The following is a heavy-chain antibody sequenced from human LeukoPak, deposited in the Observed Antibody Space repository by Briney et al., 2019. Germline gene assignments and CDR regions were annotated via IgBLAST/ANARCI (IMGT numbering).Heavy chain of an antibody. CDR3: ARRKITFGGVIVYYFDY. CDR1: GGSFSGYY. V-gene: IGHV4-34*01. D-gene: IGHD3-16*02. J-gene: IGHJ4*02. Sequence: SETLSLTCAVYGGSFSGYYWSWIRQPPGKGLEWIGEINHSGSTNYNPSLKSRVTISVDTSMNQFSLKLSSVTAADTAVYYCARRKITFGGVIVYYFDYWGQGTLVTVSS. CDR2: INHSGST.